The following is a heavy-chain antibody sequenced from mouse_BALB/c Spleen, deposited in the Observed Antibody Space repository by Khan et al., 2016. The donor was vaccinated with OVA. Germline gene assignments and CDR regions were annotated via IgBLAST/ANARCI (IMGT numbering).Heavy chain of an antibody. CDR3: ARKNYYGYAMDY. J-gene: IGHJ4*01. V-gene: IGHV3-2*02. CDR2: ISYGGST. D-gene: IGHD1-1*01. Sequence: EVKLEESGPGLVKPSQSLSLTCTVTGYSITSDYAWDWIRQFPGNKLEWMSYISYGGSTSYNPSLKSRISITRDTSKNQFFLQLNSVTTEDTATYYCARKNYYGYAMDYWGQGTSVTVSS. CDR1: GYSITSDYA.